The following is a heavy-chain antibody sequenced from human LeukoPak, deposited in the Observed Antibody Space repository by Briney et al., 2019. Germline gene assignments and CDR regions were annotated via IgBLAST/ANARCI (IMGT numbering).Heavy chain of an antibody. CDR3: ARDRGFGDYPFFDI. V-gene: IGHV4-59*01. CDR2: IYYSGST. D-gene: IGHD4-17*01. CDR1: GGSFSSYY. J-gene: IGHJ3*02. Sequence: SETLSLTCAVYGGSFSSYYWSWIRQPPGKGLEWIGYIYYSGSTNYNPSLKSRVTISVDTSKNQFSLKLSSVTAADTAVYYCARDRGFGDYPFFDIWGQGTMVTVSS.